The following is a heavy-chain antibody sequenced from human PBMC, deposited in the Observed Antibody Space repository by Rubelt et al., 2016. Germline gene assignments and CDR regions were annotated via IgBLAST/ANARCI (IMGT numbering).Heavy chain of an antibody. CDR1: AFTFSSYA. J-gene: IGHJ6*02. CDR2: IRFDVSIK. Sequence: QVQLVESGGGVFQPGRSLRLSCAASAFTFSSYAMTWVRQVPGQGLGWVAFIRFDVSIKYYADSVQGRLPSPMDHSKNTLDLQMNSLRAEDTAVYFCAGGYRTGYPDYHGLDVWGQGTTVTVSS. V-gene: IGHV3-30*02. CDR3: AGGYRTGYPDYHGLDV. D-gene: IGHD5-18*01.